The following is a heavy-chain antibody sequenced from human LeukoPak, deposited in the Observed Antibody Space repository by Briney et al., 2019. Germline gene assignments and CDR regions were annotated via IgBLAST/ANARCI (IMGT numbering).Heavy chain of an antibody. D-gene: IGHD3-10*01. V-gene: IGHV3-53*01. Sequence: PGGSLRLSCAASGFTVSSNYMSWVRQAPGKGLEWVSVIYSGGSTYYADSVKGRFTISRDNSKKPLYLQMHSLRAEDTAVYYCAIRWFGELSLDYWGQGTLVTVSS. J-gene: IGHJ4*02. CDR3: AIRWFGELSLDY. CDR1: GFTVSSNY. CDR2: IYSGGST.